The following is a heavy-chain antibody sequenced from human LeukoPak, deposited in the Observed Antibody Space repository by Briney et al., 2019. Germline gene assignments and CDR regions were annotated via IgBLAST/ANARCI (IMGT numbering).Heavy chain of an antibody. V-gene: IGHV3-7*05. D-gene: IGHD4-17*01. Sequence: PGGSLRLSCAASGFSFSTYWMSWVRQAPGRELEWVANIKSDGSDKYYVASVKGRFTISRDNGRNSLDLQVNGLRAEDTAVYYCARQMLITVTTFDYWGQGTLVTVSS. CDR1: GFSFSTYW. J-gene: IGHJ4*02. CDR3: ARQMLITVTTFDY. CDR2: IKSDGSDK.